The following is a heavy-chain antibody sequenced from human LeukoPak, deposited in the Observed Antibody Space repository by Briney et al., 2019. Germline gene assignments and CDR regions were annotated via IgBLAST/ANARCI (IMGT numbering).Heavy chain of an antibody. CDR1: GFTFSDYA. Sequence: GGSLRLSCAASGFTFSDYAMSWVRQAPGKGLEWVSTLSDGGSITYYADSVKGRFTISRDNSKNTLFLQMNSLRAEDTAVYYCAKSRGSGSSMARGVNFDCWGQGTLVTVSS. CDR2: LSDGGSIT. D-gene: IGHD3-10*01. CDR3: AKSRGSGSSMARGVNFDC. V-gene: IGHV3-23*01. J-gene: IGHJ4*02.